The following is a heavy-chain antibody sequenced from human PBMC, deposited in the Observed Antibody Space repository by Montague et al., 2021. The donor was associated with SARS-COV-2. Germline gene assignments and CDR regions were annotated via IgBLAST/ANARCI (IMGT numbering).Heavy chain of an antibody. Sequence: SETLSLTCTVSGGSISSSSYYWGWIRQPPGKGLEWIGSIDYSGXTXYXXXXKXRATISVDTSKNQFSLKLSSVPAADAAVYYCAREGGWLSRGSYYFDYWGQGTLVTVSS. CDR1: GGSISSSSYY. CDR2: IDYSGXT. J-gene: IGHJ4*02. V-gene: IGHV4-39*07. D-gene: IGHD3-22*01. CDR3: AREGGWLSRGSYYFDY.